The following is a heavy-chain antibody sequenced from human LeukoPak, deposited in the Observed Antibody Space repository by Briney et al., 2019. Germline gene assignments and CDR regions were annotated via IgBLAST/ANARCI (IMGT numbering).Heavy chain of an antibody. Sequence: TGGSLRLSCAASGFIISNYNMNWDRQAPGKGLEWVSYISGSSTTIYYADSVKGRFTISRDNAKNSLYLQMNSLRDEDTAVYYCARAQYCGGDCYWSFDYWGQGTLVTVSS. CDR2: ISGSSTTI. J-gene: IGHJ4*02. CDR1: GFIISNYN. D-gene: IGHD2-21*02. CDR3: ARAQYCGGDCYWSFDY. V-gene: IGHV3-48*02.